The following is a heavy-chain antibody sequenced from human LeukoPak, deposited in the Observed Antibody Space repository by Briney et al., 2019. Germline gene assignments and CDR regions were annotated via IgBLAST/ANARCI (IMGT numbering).Heavy chain of an antibody. CDR3: AKDYYDSSGYMVHFDY. CDR2: ISGDGGST. Sequence: PGGSLRLSCAASGFTFDDYAMHWVRQAPGKGLEWVSLISGDGGSTYYADSVKGRFTISRDNSNNSLYLHMNSLRTEDTALYYCAKDYYDSSGYMVHFDYWGQGTLVTVSS. J-gene: IGHJ4*02. CDR1: GFTFDDYA. D-gene: IGHD3-22*01. V-gene: IGHV3-43*02.